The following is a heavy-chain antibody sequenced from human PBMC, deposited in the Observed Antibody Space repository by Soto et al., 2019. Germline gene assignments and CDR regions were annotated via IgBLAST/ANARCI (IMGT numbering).Heavy chain of an antibody. J-gene: IGHJ5*02. V-gene: IGHV1-69*13. CDR2: IIPIFGTA. Sequence: GASVKVSCKASGGTFSSYAISWVRQAPGQGLEWMGGIIPIFGTANYAQKFQGRVTITADESTSTAYMELSSLRSEGTAVYYCARESADIVVVPAVNNWFDPWGQGTLVTVSS. D-gene: IGHD2-2*01. CDR1: GGTFSSYA. CDR3: ARESADIVVVPAVNNWFDP.